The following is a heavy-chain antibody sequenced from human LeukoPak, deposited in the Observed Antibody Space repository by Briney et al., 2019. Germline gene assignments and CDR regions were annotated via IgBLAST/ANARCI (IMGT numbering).Heavy chain of an antibody. CDR2: IYYSGST. V-gene: IGHV4-31*03. J-gene: IGHJ4*02. Sequence: SETLSLTCIVSGGSISSDSYYWSWIRQHPGKGLEWIGYIYYSGSTYYNPSLKSRVTISVDTSKNQFSLKLSSVTAADTAVYYCARDRFLGEEYYFDYWGQGTLVTVSS. CDR1: GGSISSDSYY. D-gene: IGHD3-3*01. CDR3: ARDRFLGEEYYFDY.